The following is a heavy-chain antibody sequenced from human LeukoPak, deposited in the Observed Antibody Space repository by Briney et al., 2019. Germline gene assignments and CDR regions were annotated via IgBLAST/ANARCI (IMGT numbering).Heavy chain of an antibody. V-gene: IGHV3-11*04. J-gene: IGHJ4*02. CDR2: ISSSGSTI. CDR3: ARWLQLEALDY. D-gene: IGHD5-24*01. Sequence: GSLRLSCAASGFTFSDYYMSWIRQAPEKGLEWVSYISSSGSTIYYADSVEGRFTISRDNAKNSLYLQMNSLRAEDTAVYYCARWLQLEALDYWGQGTLVTVSS. CDR1: GFTFSDYY.